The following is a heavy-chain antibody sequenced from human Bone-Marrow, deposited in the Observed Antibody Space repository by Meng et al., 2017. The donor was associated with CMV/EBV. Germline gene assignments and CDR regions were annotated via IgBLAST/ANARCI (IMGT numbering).Heavy chain of an antibody. CDR3: AIYCSSTSCWGYYLDY. CDR1: GGSISSSSYY. J-gene: IGHJ4*02. CDR2: IYYSGST. V-gene: IGHV4-39*07. D-gene: IGHD2-2*01. Sequence: SETLSLTCTVSGGSISSSSYYWGWIRQPPGKGLEWIGSIYYSGSTYYNPSLKSRVTISVDTSKNQFSLKLSSVTAADTAVYYCAIYCSSTSCWGYYLDYWGQGTLVTVSS.